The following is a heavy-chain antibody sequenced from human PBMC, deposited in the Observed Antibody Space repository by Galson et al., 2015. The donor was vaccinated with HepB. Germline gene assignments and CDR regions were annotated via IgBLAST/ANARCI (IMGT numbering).Heavy chain of an antibody. CDR1: GYTFTSYD. CDR3: ARGGLGYCSSTSCYTFGY. J-gene: IGHJ4*02. D-gene: IGHD2-2*02. Sequence: SVKVSCKASGYTFTSYDINWVRQATGQGLEWMGWMNPNSGNTGYAQKFQGRVTMTRNTSISTAYMELSSLRSEDTAVYYCARGGLGYCSSTSCYTFGYWGQGTLATVSS. CDR2: MNPNSGNT. V-gene: IGHV1-8*01.